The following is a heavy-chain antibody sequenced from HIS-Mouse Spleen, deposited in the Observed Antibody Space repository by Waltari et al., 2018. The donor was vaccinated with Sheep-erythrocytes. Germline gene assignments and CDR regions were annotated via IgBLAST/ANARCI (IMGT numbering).Heavy chain of an antibody. CDR3: ARALIITMVRGVTSNWFDP. D-gene: IGHD3-10*01. J-gene: IGHJ5*02. V-gene: IGHV4-31*03. CDR2: IYYSGST. Sequence: QVQLQESGPGLVKPSQTLSPTCTVSGGSISSGGYYWSWIRQHPGKGLEWIGYIYYSGSTYYNPSLKSRVIISVDTSKNQFSLKLSSVTAADTAVYYCARALIITMVRGVTSNWFDPWGQGTLVTVSS. CDR1: GGSISSGGYY.